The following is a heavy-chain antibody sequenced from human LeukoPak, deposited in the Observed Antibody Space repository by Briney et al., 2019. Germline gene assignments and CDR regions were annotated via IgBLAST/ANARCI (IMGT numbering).Heavy chain of an antibody. D-gene: IGHD1-26*01. Sequence: PGGSLRLSCAASGFTFSSYAMTCVRQAPGKGVEWVSVIYSGGSTYYADSVKGRFTISRDNSKNTLYLQMNSLRAEDTAVYYCAREYKLRPFDYWGQGTLVTVSS. J-gene: IGHJ4*02. CDR1: GFTFSSYA. V-gene: IGHV3-66*01. CDR3: AREYKLRPFDY. CDR2: IYSGGST.